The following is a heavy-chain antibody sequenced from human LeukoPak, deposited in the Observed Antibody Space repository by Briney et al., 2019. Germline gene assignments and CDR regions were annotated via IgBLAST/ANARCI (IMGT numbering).Heavy chain of an antibody. CDR2: IYTSGTT. Sequence: PSETLSLTCTVSGGSISSSDYYWGWIRQPPGKGLGWIGRIYTSGTTNHNPSLKSRVTISIDTSKNQFSLKLSSVTAADTAVYYCARGLWFGDENPPYFDYWGQGTLVTVSS. V-gene: IGHV4-61*02. CDR1: GGSISSSDYY. J-gene: IGHJ4*02. D-gene: IGHD3-10*01. CDR3: ARGLWFGDENPPYFDY.